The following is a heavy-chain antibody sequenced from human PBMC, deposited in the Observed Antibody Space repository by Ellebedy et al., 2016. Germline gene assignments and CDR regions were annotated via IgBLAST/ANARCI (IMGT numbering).Heavy chain of an antibody. Sequence: ASVKVSCKASGYIISSHWMHWVRQAPGQGLEWLGVMKPGDGGTVYARKFQDRLTLTSDTSTSTVYMELSSLRSEDTAVYYCARDYSACSGDFCSWWFDPWGQGTLVTVSS. V-gene: IGHV1-46*01. D-gene: IGHD2-21*01. CDR3: ARDYSACSGDFCSWWFDP. CDR1: GYIISSHW. CDR2: MKPGDGGT. J-gene: IGHJ5*02.